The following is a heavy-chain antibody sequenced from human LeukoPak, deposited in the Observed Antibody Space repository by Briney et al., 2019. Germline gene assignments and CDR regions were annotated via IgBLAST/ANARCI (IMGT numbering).Heavy chain of an antibody. CDR1: GFTFSDYW. CDR3: SKDLSPAGTGWFDP. V-gene: IGHV3-9*01. D-gene: IGHD6-19*01. CDR2: ISWNSGSI. Sequence: PGGSLRLSCAASGFTFSDYWMHWVRQAPGKGLEWVSGISWNSGSIGYAYSVKGRFTISRDNAKNSLYLQMNSLRAEDTALYYCSKDLSPAGTGWFDPWGQGTLVTVSS. J-gene: IGHJ5*01.